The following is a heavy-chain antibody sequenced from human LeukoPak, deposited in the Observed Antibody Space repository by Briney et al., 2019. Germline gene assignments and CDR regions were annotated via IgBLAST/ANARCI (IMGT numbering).Heavy chain of an antibody. D-gene: IGHD3-22*01. CDR1: GFTFSSYS. CDR3: ARDVKYYYDSSGYHFDY. Sequence: GGSLRLSCAASGFTFSSYSMNWVRQAPGKGLEWVSYISSSSSTIYYADSVKGRFTISRDNAKNSLYLQMNSLRAEDTAVYYCARDVKYYYDSSGYHFDYWGQGTLVTVSS. J-gene: IGHJ4*02. CDR2: ISSSSSTI. V-gene: IGHV3-48*01.